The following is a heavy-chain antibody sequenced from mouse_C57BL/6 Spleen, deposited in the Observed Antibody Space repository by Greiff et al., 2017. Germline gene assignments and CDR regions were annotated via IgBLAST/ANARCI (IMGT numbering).Heavy chain of an antibody. V-gene: IGHV1-4*01. Sequence: VQLQPSGAELARPGASVKMSCKASGYTFTSYTMHWVKQRPGQGLEWIGYINPSSGYTKYNQKFKDKATLTADKSSSTAYMQLSSLTSEDSAVYYCARGNYTPYYFDYWGQGTTLTVSS. CDR3: ARGNYTPYYFDY. D-gene: IGHD2-12*01. J-gene: IGHJ2*01. CDR1: GYTFTSYT. CDR2: INPSSGYT.